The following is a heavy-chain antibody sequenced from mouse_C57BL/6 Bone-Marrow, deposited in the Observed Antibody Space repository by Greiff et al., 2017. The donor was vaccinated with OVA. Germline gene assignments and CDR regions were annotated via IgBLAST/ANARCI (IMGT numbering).Heavy chain of an antibody. D-gene: IGHD2-12*01. CDR2: IHPNSGST. J-gene: IGHJ3*01. Sequence: QVQLQQPGAELVKPGASVKLSCKASGYTFTSYWMHWVKQRPGQGLEWIGMIHPNSGSTNYNEKFKSKATLTVDKSSSTAYMQLSSLTSEDSAVYYCARGDGLTTWFAYWGQGSLVTVSA. V-gene: IGHV1-64*01. CDR3: ARGDGLTTWFAY. CDR1: GYTFTSYW.